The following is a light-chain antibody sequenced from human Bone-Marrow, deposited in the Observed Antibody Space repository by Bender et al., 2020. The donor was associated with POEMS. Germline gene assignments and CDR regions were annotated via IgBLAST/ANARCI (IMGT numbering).Light chain of an antibody. CDR2: EVF. J-gene: IGLJ3*02. CDR1: SSDFGTYNL. Sequence: QSALTQPASVSGSLGQSLTISCTGASSDFGTYNLVSWYQHHPGKAPKLMIYEVFKRPSGVSNRFSGSRSGTSASLAISGLQSEDEADYYCAVWDDSLNGWVFGGGTKLTVL. V-gene: IGLV2-14*02. CDR3: AVWDDSLNGWV.